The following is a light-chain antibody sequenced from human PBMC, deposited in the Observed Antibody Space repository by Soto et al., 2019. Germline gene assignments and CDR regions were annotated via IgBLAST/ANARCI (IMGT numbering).Light chain of an antibody. CDR3: QQYMSSVT. CDR1: QSVDSTF. J-gene: IGKJ1*01. Sequence: EIVLTQSPGSLSLSPGQRATLSCMASQSVDSTFFAWYQKKPGQAPRLLIYGASKRDTGVPDRFSGSGSGTDFTLTISRLEPEDLAVYYCQQYMSSVTFGQGTKVEI. V-gene: IGKV3-20*01. CDR2: GAS.